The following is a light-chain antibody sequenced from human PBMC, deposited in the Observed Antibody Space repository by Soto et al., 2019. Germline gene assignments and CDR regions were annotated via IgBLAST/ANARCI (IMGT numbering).Light chain of an antibody. CDR3: QQYNDWWT. CDR1: QSVSSN. J-gene: IGKJ1*01. Sequence: EIVMTQSPATLSVSPGEEATLSCRASQSVSSNLTWYQHKPGQAPRLLIYGASTRATGVPARFSGSGSGTEFTLTISSLQSEDFAVYYWQQYNDWWTFGQGTKVEIK. CDR2: GAS. V-gene: IGKV3-15*01.